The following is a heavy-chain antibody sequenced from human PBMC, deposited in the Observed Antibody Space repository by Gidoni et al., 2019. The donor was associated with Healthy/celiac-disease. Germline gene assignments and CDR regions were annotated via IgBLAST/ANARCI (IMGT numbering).Heavy chain of an antibody. CDR3: AREDYGDYVRRYYGSAGGAFDI. CDR2: IYYSGST. Sequence: QVQLQESGPGLVKPSQTLSLTCTVSGGSISSGGYYWSWLRQHPGKGLEWIGYIYYSGSTYYNPSLKSRVTISVDTSKNQFSLKLSSVTAADTAVYYCAREDYGDYVRRYYGSAGGAFDIWGQGTMVTVSS. J-gene: IGHJ3*02. CDR1: GGSISSGGYY. D-gene: IGHD4-17*01. V-gene: IGHV4-31*03.